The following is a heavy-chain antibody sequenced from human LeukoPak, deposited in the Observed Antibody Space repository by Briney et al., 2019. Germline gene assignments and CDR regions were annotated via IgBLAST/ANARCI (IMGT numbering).Heavy chain of an antibody. J-gene: IGHJ4*02. D-gene: IGHD5-18*01. CDR1: GYTFTSYG. V-gene: IGHV1-18*01. CDR3: ARPRAFSYSQMYYFDY. CDR2: ISAYNGNT. Sequence: ASVKVSCKASGYTFTSYGISWVRQAPGQGLEWMGWISAYNGNTNYAQKLQGRVTMTTDTSTSTAYMELRSLRSDDTAVYYCARPRAFSYSQMYYFDYWGQGALVTVSS.